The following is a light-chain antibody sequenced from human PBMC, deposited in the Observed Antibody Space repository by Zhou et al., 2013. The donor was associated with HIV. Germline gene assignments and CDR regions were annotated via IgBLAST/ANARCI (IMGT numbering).Light chain of an antibody. CDR1: QSISSY. CDR2: DAS. V-gene: IGKV1-39*01. J-gene: IGKJ1*01. CDR3: QQSYSMPRT. Sequence: DIQMTQSPSSLSASVGDRVTITCRASQSISSYLNWYQQKPGKAPNLLIYDASSLHSGVPSRFSGSGSGTDFTLTISSLQPEDFATYYCQQSYSMPRTFGQGTKVEIK.